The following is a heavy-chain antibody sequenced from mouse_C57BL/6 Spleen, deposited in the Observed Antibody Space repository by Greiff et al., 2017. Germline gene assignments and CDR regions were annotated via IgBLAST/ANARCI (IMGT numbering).Heavy chain of an antibody. CDR3: ARGGYDYGGYFDV. CDR1: GYAFSSSW. J-gene: IGHJ1*03. Sequence: VKLVESGPELVKPGASVKISCKASGYAFSSSWMNWVKQRPGKGLEWIGRIYPGDGDTNYNGKFKGKATLTADKSSSTAYMQLSSLTSEDSAVYFCARGGYDYGGYFDVWGTGTTVTVSS. D-gene: IGHD2-4*01. V-gene: IGHV1-82*01. CDR2: IYPGDGDT.